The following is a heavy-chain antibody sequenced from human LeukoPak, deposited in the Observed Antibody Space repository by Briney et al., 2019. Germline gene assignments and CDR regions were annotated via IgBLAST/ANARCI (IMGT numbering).Heavy chain of an antibody. CDR3: ARESRSSTWYVHFDY. J-gene: IGHJ4*02. D-gene: IGHD6-13*01. Sequence: GGSLRLSCAAAGFTVSNNYMSWVVPAPGKGLHWVSVIFGGGGGYYADSVKGRFTISRDNSKNTVYLQMNSLRPEDTAVYYCARESRSSTWYVHFDYWGQGTLVTVSS. CDR1: GFTVSNNY. CDR2: IFGGGGG. V-gene: IGHV3-53*01.